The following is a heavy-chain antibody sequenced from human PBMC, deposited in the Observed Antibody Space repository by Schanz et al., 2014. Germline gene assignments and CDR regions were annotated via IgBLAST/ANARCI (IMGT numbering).Heavy chain of an antibody. CDR2: IIPILDKT. V-gene: IGHV1-69*04. CDR1: GYTFTTYY. CDR3: AKVDRARYYAMDV. J-gene: IGHJ6*02. D-gene: IGHD3-9*01. Sequence: QLMQSGSEVRKPGASVKVSCKASGYTFTTYYIHWVRQAPGQGLEWMGRIIPILDKTNYAQKFQGRVTMTADKSTSTVYMEVSGLRSEDTAVYYCAKVDRARYYAMDVWGQGTTVTVSS.